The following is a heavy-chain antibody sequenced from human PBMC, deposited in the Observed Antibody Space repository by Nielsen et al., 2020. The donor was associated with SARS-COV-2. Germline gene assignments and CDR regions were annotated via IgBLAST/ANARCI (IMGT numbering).Heavy chain of an antibody. CDR1: GYTFTSYD. Sequence: SVKVSCKASGYTFTSYDINWVRQATGQGLEWMGGIIPISGSTNYAQKFQGRVTMTADESTSTAYMELSSLRSEDTAVYYCARGGSDSDYWGQGTLVTVSS. J-gene: IGHJ4*02. V-gene: IGHV1-69*13. CDR2: IIPISGST. D-gene: IGHD3-10*01. CDR3: ARGGSDSDY.